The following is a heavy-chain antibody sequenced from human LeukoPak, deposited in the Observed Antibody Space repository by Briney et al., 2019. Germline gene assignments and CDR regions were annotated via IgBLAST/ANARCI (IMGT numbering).Heavy chain of an antibody. Sequence: SETLSLTCTVSGGSISSNNYYWGWIRQPPGKGLEWIGNIYHSGSTYYNPSLKSRVTISVDTSKNQFSLNLSSVTAADTAVYYCARRGTSSIAARPIDYWGQGTLVTVSS. J-gene: IGHJ4*02. CDR1: GGSISSNNYY. D-gene: IGHD6-6*01. V-gene: IGHV4-39*01. CDR2: IYHSGST. CDR3: ARRGTSSIAARPIDY.